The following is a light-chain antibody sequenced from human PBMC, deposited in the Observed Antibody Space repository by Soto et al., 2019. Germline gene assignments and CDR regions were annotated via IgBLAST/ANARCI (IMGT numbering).Light chain of an antibody. J-gene: IGLJ1*01. CDR3: CSYAGRDTLYV. CDR1: STDVGGYNY. V-gene: IGLV2-11*01. CDR2: DVS. Sequence: QSDLTQPRSVSGSPGQAVTISCTGTSTDVGGYNYVSWYQQHPGKVPKLMLYDVSKRPSEVPDRFSGSKSGNTASLPISGLQAEDEADYYCCSYAGRDTLYVFGSGTKVTVL.